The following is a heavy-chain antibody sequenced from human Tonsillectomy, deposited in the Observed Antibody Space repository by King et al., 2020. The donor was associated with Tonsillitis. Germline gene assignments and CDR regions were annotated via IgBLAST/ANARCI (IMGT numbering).Heavy chain of an antibody. CDR3: ARGGGFSGYAYMDV. CDR1: GFTFSSYS. D-gene: IGHD5-12*01. J-gene: IGHJ6*03. CDR2: ISSSGRYI. Sequence: VQLVESGGGLVKPGGSLRLSCAASGFTFSSYSMNWVRQAPGKGLEWVSCISSSGRYIYYAASGKGRFTISRDSAKNSLYLQMTSLRAEDTAVYYCARGGGFSGYAYMDVWGKGTTATVSS. V-gene: IGHV3-21*01.